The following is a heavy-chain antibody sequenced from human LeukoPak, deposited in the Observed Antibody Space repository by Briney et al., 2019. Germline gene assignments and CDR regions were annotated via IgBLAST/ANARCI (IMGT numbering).Heavy chain of an antibody. CDR1: GFTFSSYA. CDR2: ISYDGSNK. CDR3: AKRGYCSSTSCSDDYMDV. J-gene: IGHJ6*03. D-gene: IGHD2-2*01. Sequence: PGRSLRLSCAASGFTFSSYAMHWVRQAPGKGLEWVAVISYDGSNKYYADSVKGRFTISRDNSKNTLYLQMNSLRAEDTAVYYCAKRGYCSSTSCSDDYMDVWGKGTTVTVSS. V-gene: IGHV3-30-3*02.